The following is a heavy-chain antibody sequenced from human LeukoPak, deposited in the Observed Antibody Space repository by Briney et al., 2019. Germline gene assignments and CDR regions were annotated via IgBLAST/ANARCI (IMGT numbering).Heavy chain of an antibody. V-gene: IGHV4-34*01. CDR3: ARDGGSSWYSQSWFDP. CDR2: INHSGST. Sequence: SETLSLTCAVSGGSFSGYYWSWIRQPPGEGLKWIGEINHSGSTNYNPSLKSRVTISVDTSKNQFSLKLSSVTAADTAVYYCARDGGSSWYSQSWFDPWGQGTLVTVSS. D-gene: IGHD6-13*01. CDR1: GGSFSGYY. J-gene: IGHJ5*02.